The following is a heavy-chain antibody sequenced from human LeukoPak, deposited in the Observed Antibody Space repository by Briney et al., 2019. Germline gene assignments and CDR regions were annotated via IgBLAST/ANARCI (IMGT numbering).Heavy chain of an antibody. D-gene: IGHD3-22*01. CDR3: AREGGYYDSSGYCLDY. CDR1: GYTFTSYA. V-gene: IGHV1-3*01. Sequence: GASVTVSCKASGYTFTSYAMHWVRQAPGQRLEWMGWINAGNGNTKYSQKFQGRVTITRDTSASTAYMELSSLRSEDTAVYYCAREGGYYDSSGYCLDYWGQGTLVTVSS. CDR2: INAGNGNT. J-gene: IGHJ4*02.